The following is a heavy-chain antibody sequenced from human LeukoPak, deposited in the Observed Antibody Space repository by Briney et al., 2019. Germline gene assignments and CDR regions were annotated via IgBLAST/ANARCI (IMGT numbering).Heavy chain of an antibody. CDR2: ISYDGSNK. CDR1: GFTFSSYG. D-gene: IGHD1-26*01. V-gene: IGHV3-30*18. CDR3: AKDWDGEGYFDY. J-gene: IGHJ4*02. Sequence: GRSLRLSCAASGFTFSSYGMHWVRQAPGKGLEWVAVISYDGSNKYYADSVKGRFTISRDNSKNTLYLQMNSLRAEDTAVYYCAKDWDGEGYFDYWGQGTLVTVSS.